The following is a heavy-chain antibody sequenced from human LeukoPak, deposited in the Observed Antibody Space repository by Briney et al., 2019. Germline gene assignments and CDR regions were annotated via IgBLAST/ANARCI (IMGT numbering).Heavy chain of an antibody. D-gene: IGHD5-18*01. CDR3: ARDLTGGYSCGDY. V-gene: IGHV3-48*03. CDR1: GFTFSSYE. J-gene: IGHJ4*02. CDR2: ISSSGSTI. Sequence: PGGSLRLSCAASGFTFSSYEMNWVRQAPGKGLEWVSYISSSGSTIYYADSVKGRFTISRDNAKNSLYLQMNSLRAEDTAVYYCARDLTGGYSCGDYWGQGTLVTVSS.